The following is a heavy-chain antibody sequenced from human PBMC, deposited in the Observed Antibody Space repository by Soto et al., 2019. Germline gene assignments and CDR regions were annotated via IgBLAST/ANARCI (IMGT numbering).Heavy chain of an antibody. V-gene: IGHV2-5*02. D-gene: IGHD2-21*02. CDR3: IQSRCGGDCLQSYASHYYYGMDV. CDR1: GFSLSTSGVG. Sequence: QITLKESGPTLVKPTQTLTLTCTFSGFSLSTSGVGVGWIRQPPGKALEWLALIYWDDDKRYSPSRRSRLTISKDTSKNQVVLTMTNMDPVDTATYYCIQSRCGGDCLQSYASHYYYGMDVCGQGTTVTVSS. CDR2: IYWDDDK. J-gene: IGHJ6*02.